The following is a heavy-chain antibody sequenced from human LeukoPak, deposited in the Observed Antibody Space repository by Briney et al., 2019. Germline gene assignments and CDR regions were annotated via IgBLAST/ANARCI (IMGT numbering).Heavy chain of an antibody. CDR2: VSSSGSTK. CDR1: GFSFSDYY. D-gene: IGHD1-26*01. CDR3: ARATATYSVSPGALDI. Sequence: PGRSLRLSCAASGFSFSDYYMTWIRQAPGKGLEWVSYVSSSGSTKKYADSVKGRFTISRDNAEKSLYLQMDSLRVEDTAIYYCARATATYSVSPGALDIWGQGIMVIVSS. V-gene: IGHV3-11*04. J-gene: IGHJ3*02.